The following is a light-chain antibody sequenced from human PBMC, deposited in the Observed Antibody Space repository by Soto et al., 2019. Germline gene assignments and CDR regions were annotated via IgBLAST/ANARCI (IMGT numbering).Light chain of an antibody. CDR1: QGISRW. Sequence: DIQMSQSPSSLSASVGDRVTISRRASQGISRWLAWYQQKPGKAPKVXIYAASSLHSGVPSRFISSGAGTDCTRPISSLQPEDFATDYCQQANSFTITFGQGTRLEIK. CDR3: QQANSFTIT. J-gene: IGKJ5*01. CDR2: AAS. V-gene: IGKV1-12*01.